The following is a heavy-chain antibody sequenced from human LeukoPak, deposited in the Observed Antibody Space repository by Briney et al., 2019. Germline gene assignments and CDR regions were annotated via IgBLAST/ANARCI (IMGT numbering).Heavy chain of an antibody. V-gene: IGHV4-59*01. D-gene: IGHD3-10*01. CDR2: IYYSGSP. CDR1: GGSISSYY. J-gene: IGHJ3*02. CDR3: ARVVTYYSTLEAFDI. Sequence: PSETLSLTCTVSGGSISSYYWSWIRQPPGKGLEWIGYIYYSGSPNYNPSLKSRVTISVDTSKSQFSLKLSSVTAADTAVYYCARVVTYYSTLEAFDIWGQGTMVTVSS.